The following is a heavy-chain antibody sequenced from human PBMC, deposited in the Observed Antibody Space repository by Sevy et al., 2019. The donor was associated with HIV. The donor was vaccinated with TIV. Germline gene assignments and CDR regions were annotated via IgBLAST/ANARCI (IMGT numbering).Heavy chain of an antibody. CDR2: ISSSSSTI. CDR3: ARDRVIAVAGTYGMDV. Sequence: GGSLRLSCAASGFTFSSYSMNWVRQAPGKGLEWVSYISSSSSTIYYADSVKGRFTISRDNAKNSRYLQMNSLRDEDTAVYYCARDRVIAVAGTYGMDVWGQGTTVTVSS. D-gene: IGHD6-19*01. CDR1: GFTFSSYS. J-gene: IGHJ6*02. V-gene: IGHV3-48*02.